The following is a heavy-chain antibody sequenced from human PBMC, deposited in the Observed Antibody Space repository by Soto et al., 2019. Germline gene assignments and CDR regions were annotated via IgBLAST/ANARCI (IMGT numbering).Heavy chain of an antibody. D-gene: IGHD2-15*01. V-gene: IGHV4-39*01. CDR1: GGSISSSSYY. J-gene: IGHJ5*02. CDR2: IYYSGST. Sequence: ASETLSLTCTVSGGSISSSSYYWGWIRQPPGKGLEWIGSIYYSGSTYYNPSLKSRVTISVDTSKNQFSLKLSSVTAADTAVYYCARDIVVVVAAPRIRFDPWGQGTLVTVSS. CDR3: ARDIVVVVAAPRIRFDP.